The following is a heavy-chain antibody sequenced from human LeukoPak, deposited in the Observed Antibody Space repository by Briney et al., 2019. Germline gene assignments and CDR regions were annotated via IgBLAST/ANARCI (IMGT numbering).Heavy chain of an antibody. CDR3: ASPMAYDYIPDY. Sequence: GGSLRLSCAGSGFTFSSYGMHWVRQAPGKGLEWVAFIRYVGSNKYYADSVKGRFTISRENSKNTLYLQMNSLRAEDTAVYYCASPMAYDYIPDYWGQGTLVTVSS. CDR1: GFTFSSYG. CDR2: IRYVGSNK. D-gene: IGHD3-16*01. J-gene: IGHJ4*02. V-gene: IGHV3-30*02.